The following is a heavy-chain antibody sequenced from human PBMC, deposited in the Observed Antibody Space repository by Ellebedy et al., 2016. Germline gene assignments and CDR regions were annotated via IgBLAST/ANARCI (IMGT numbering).Heavy chain of an antibody. CDR3: AKVRSPDFYYSYDLDV. J-gene: IGHJ6*02. D-gene: IGHD5-18*01. CDR2: ISDDGTDE. CDR1: GFRVTSND. V-gene: IGHV3-30*18. Sequence: GGSLRLSXAASGFRVTSNDMSWVRQAPGKGLEWVASISDDGTDETYGDSVKGRFSISRDNSKNRVYLHMSSLRVEDTAVYSCAKVRSPDFYYSYDLDVWGQGTTVTVSS.